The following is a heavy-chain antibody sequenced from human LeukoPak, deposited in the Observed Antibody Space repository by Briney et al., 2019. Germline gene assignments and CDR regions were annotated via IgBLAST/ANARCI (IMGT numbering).Heavy chain of an antibody. D-gene: IGHD6-13*01. V-gene: IGHV4-39*07. CDR1: GGSISSSSYY. CDR3: AQYSSSRDAFDI. Sequence: SETLSLTCTVSGGSISSSSYYWGWIRQPPGKGLEWIGSIYYSGSTYYNPSLKSRVTISVDTSKNQFSLKLSSVTAADTAVYYCAQYSSSRDAFDIWGQGTMVTVSS. CDR2: IYYSGST. J-gene: IGHJ3*02.